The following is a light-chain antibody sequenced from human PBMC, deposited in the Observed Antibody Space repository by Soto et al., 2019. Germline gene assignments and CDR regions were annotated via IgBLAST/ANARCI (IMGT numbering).Light chain of an antibody. CDR1: QSIAIS. V-gene: IGKV3-15*01. J-gene: IGKJ1*01. CDR2: GAS. Sequence: EIVLTQSPASLSVSPGERATLSCRASQSIAISLAWYQQKPGLAPRLLIYGASTRATGIPARFSGSGSGTEFTLTINGLQSEDFAVYYCHQYNDWLTFGQGTKVEIK. CDR3: HQYNDWLT.